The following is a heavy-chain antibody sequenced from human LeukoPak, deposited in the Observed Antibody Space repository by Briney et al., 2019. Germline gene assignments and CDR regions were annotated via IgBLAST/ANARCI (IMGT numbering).Heavy chain of an antibody. CDR1: GFTFDSYT. V-gene: IGHV3-20*04. CDR3: TRTGTFNWFDS. J-gene: IGHJ5*01. Sequence: PGGSLRLSCTASGFTFDSYTMSWVRQTPGGGLEWVSGNTWNGGSTGYAVSVEGRFTSFRDNAKNSLYLEMNSLRAEDTGLYYCTRTGTFNWFDSWGQGALVTVTS. D-gene: IGHD1-1*01. CDR2: NTWNGGST.